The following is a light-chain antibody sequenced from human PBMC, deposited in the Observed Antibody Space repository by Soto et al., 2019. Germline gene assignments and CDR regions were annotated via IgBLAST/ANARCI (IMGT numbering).Light chain of an antibody. CDR3: AAWDESPNGYV. V-gene: IGLV1-44*01. Sequence: QSVLTQPPSASGTPGQRVTISCSGSSANIGSNTVNWYQQFPGTAPKLLIYSNNQRPSGVPDRFSGSKSGTSASLAISGLQSEDEADYYCAAWDESPNGYVIGAAPKVIVL. CDR2: SNN. CDR1: SANIGSNT. J-gene: IGLJ1*01.